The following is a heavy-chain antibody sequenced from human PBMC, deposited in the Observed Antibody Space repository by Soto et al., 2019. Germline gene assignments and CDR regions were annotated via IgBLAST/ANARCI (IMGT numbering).Heavy chain of an antibody. D-gene: IGHD3-10*01. CDR2: IYYSGST. V-gene: IGHV4-30-4*01. J-gene: IGHJ4*02. Sequence: QVQLQESGPGLVKPSQTLSLTCTVSGGSISSGDYYWSWIRQPPGKGLEWMGNIYYSGSTYYNPSIKSRVTISIDTSKNQFSLKLSSVTAADTAVYYCASRKSFPHVDYWGQGTLVTVSS. CDR3: ASRKSFPHVDY. CDR1: GGSISSGDYY.